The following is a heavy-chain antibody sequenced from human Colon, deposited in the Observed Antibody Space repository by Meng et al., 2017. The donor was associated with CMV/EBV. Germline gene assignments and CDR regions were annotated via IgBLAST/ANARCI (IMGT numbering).Heavy chain of an antibody. CDR3: AKGSSEFLYYGMDV. CDR1: GFTFRNHA. Sequence: GGSLRLSCMASGFTFRNHAMSWVCQAPGKGLEWVSVIYAGGRSTYFADSVKGRFIISRDDSKNTLYMEMNSLRAEDTAIYYCAKGSSEFLYYGMDVWGQGTTVTVSS. J-gene: IGHJ6*02. D-gene: IGHD3-10*01. V-gene: IGHV3-23*03. CDR2: IYAGGRST.